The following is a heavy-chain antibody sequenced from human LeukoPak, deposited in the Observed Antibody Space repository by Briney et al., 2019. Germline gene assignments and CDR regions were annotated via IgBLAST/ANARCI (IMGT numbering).Heavy chain of an antibody. CDR3: ARVFPRKVLLWFGDPASGWFDP. J-gene: IGHJ5*02. D-gene: IGHD3-10*01. V-gene: IGHV4-61*08. CDR1: GGSISSGGYY. CDR2: IYYSGST. Sequence: SETLSLTCTVSGGSISSGGYYWSWIRQHPGKGLEWIGYIYYSGSTNYNPSLKSRVTISVDTSKNQFSLKLSSVTAADTAVYYCARVFPRKVLLWFGDPASGWFDPWGQGTLVTVSS.